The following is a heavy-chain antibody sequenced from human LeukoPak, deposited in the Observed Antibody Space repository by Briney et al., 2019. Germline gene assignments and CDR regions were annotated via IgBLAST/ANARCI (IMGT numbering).Heavy chain of an antibody. Sequence: GGSLRLSCAASGFTFSSYAMSWVRQAPGKGLEWVSAISGSGGSTYYADSVKGRFTISRDNSKNTLYLQMNSLRAEDTAVYYCANGLTYYDFTLRPVTPDYWGQGTLVTVSS. J-gene: IGHJ4*02. CDR3: ANGLTYYDFTLRPVTPDY. CDR2: ISGSGGST. D-gene: IGHD3-3*01. CDR1: GFTFSSYA. V-gene: IGHV3-23*01.